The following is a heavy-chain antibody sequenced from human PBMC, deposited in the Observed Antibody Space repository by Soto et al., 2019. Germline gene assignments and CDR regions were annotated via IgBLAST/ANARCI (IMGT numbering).Heavy chain of an antibody. V-gene: IGHV3-72*01. CDR2: TRNKANSYTT. CDR3: ARAYSGSYFDY. J-gene: IGHJ4*02. D-gene: IGHD1-26*01. Sequence: GGSLRLSCAASGFTFSNHYMDWVRQAPGKGLEWVGRTRNKANSYTTEYAASVKGRFTISRDDSKNSLYLQMNSLKTEDTAVYYCARAYSGSYFDYWGQGTLVTVS. CDR1: GFTFSNHY.